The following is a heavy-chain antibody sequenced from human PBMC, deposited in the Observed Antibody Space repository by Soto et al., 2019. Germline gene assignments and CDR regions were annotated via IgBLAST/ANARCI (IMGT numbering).Heavy chain of an antibody. CDR3: VKGGWLDF. J-gene: IGHJ5*01. Sequence: EVQLLESGGGLAQPGGSLRLSCAASGFSFSTFEMSWVRQAPGRGLEWVSFISDDGSRTYYAGAVKGRFTISRDNSKHTLYLQMNSLTAEDTAVYACVKGGWLDFWGQGTLVTVSS. D-gene: IGHD3-16*01. CDR1: GFSFSTFE. CDR2: ISDDGSRT. V-gene: IGHV3-23*01.